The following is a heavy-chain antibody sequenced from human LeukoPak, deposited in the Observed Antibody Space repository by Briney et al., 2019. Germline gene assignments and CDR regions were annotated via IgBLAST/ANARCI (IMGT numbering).Heavy chain of an antibody. V-gene: IGHV3-20*04. D-gene: IGHD2-2*01. CDR3: VRDRCSSTSCHDSPSWFDP. CDR1: GFTFDDYG. Sequence: PGGSLRLSCAASGFTFDDYGMSWVRQAPGKGLEWISGVNWNGGSTGYADSVKGRFTISRDNAKNSLYLQMNSLRAEDTALYYCVRDRCSSTSCHDSPSWFDPWGQGTLVTVSS. J-gene: IGHJ5*02. CDR2: VNWNGGST.